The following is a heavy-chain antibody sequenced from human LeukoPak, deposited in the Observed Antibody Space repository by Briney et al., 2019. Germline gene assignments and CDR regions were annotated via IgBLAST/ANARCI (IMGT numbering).Heavy chain of an antibody. CDR1: GYTFTSYG. Sequence: ASVKVSCKASGYTFTSYGIIWVRQAPGQGLEWMGWISGYNGNTNYAQKLQGGVTMTTDTSASTAYMELSSLRSEDTAVYYCARDSTVRGVIITDAFDIWGQGTMVTVSS. CDR3: ARDSTVRGVIITDAFDI. D-gene: IGHD3-10*01. CDR2: ISGYNGNT. J-gene: IGHJ3*02. V-gene: IGHV1-18*01.